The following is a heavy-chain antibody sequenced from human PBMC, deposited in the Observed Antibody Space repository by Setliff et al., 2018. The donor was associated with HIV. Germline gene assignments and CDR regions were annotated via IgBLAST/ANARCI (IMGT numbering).Heavy chain of an antibody. CDR2: IYHTGSS. V-gene: IGHV4-38-2*01. CDR1: GYSISSGYY. Sequence: KTSETLSLTCGVSGYSISSGYYWGWIRQPPGKGLEWIGSIYHTGSSYYNPSLKSRVTISMDTAKSQFSLKLTSVTAADTSIYHCARLGTSGWYSYFDYWGQGILVTVSS. CDR3: ARLGTSGWYSYFDY. J-gene: IGHJ4*02. D-gene: IGHD6-19*01.